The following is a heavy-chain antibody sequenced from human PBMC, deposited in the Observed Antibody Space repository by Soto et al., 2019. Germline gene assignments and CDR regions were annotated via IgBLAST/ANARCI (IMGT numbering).Heavy chain of an antibody. J-gene: IGHJ4*02. CDR3: ARELGGGAATPDY. V-gene: IGHV3-21*01. CDR2: ISSSSSYI. D-gene: IGHD3-16*01. Sequence: GGSLRLSCAASGFTFSSYSMNWVRQAPGKGLEWVSSISSSSSYIYYADSVKGRFTISRDNAKNSLYLQMNSLRAEDTAVYYCARELGGGAATPDYWGQGTLVTVSS. CDR1: GFTFSSYS.